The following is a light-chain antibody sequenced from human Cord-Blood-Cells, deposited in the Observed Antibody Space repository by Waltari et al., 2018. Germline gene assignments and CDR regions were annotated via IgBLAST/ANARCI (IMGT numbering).Light chain of an antibody. CDR3: QQSYSTPRT. V-gene: IGKV1-39*01. CDR1: QSIRSY. J-gene: IGKJ1*01. Sequence: DLQLPQSPSSLYASVGDRVTIPCRASQSIRSYSNWYQQKPWKVPKLLIYAASSLPSGVPSRFSGRGSGIDFTLTISSLQPEDFATYYCQQSYSTPRTFGQGTKVEIK. CDR2: AAS.